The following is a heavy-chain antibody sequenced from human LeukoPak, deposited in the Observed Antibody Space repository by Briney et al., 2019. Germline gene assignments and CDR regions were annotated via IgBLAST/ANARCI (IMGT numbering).Heavy chain of an antibody. Sequence: SLSLTCTVSGASISIGSSYWSWIRQPARDGLEWLVRIYISGSNNNNPSIKGGAAISIDTSKNQFSLKLSSVPAADTAVYYCAREPADPGHLVVLAVVGCMDVWGNGTTVTVSS. D-gene: IGHD2-21*01. CDR3: AREPADPGHLVVLAVVGCMDV. V-gene: IGHV4-61*02. CDR2: IYISGSN. CDR1: GASISIGSSY. J-gene: IGHJ6*03.